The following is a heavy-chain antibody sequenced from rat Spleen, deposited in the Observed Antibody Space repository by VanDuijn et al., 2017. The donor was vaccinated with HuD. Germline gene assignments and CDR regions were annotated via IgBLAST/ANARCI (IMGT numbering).Heavy chain of an antibody. Sequence: EVQLVESGGGLVQPGRSLKLSCAASRFTFSNYDMVWVRQAPTKGLKWVASISYDGSTPYYRDSVKGRFTISRDNAKSTLYLQMDSLRSEDTATYYCTRGYYFDYWGQGVMVTVSS. V-gene: IGHV5-7*01. CDR1: RFTFSNYD. J-gene: IGHJ2*01. CDR3: TRGYYFDY. CDR2: ISYDGSTP.